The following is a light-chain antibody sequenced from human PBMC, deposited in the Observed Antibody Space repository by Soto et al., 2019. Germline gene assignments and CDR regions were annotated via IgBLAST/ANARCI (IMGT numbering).Light chain of an antibody. CDR3: QHYHTFPVT. V-gene: IGKV1-5*03. CDR2: KPS. CDR1: QSISSW. Sequence: DIQMTQSPSTLSASVGDRVTIACRASQSISSWLAWYQQKPGKAPKLLIYKPSTLESGVPSRFSGSGSGTEFTLTISSLQPADFATYYCQHYHTFPVTFGQGTKLEI. J-gene: IGKJ2*01.